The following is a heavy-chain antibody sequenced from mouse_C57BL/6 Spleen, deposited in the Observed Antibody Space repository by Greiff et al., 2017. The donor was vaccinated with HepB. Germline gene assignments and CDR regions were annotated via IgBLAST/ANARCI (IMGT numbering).Heavy chain of an antibody. CDR2: ISYDGSN. V-gene: IGHV3-6*01. CDR3: ARGADGYYSYAMDY. D-gene: IGHD2-3*01. J-gene: IGHJ4*01. CDR1: GYSITSGYY. Sequence: EVQLQESGPGLVKPSQSLSLTCSVTGYSITSGYYWNWIRQFPGNKLEWMGYISYDGSNNYNPSLKNRISITRDTSKNQFFLKLNSVTTEDTATYYCARGADGYYSYAMDYWGQGTSVTVAS.